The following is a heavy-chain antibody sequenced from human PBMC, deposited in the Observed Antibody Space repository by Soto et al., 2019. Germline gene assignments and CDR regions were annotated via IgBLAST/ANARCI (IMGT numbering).Heavy chain of an antibody. Sequence: SSVKVSCKASGGTFSSHAINWVRQAPGHGLEWMGEIIPLFATTNYAQKFQGRVTITADESTTTDYMELSSLRSEDTAVYYCASPGATPLGYLEFWGQGTLVTVS. J-gene: IGHJ4*02. D-gene: IGHD7-27*01. CDR3: ASPGATPLGYLEF. V-gene: IGHV1-69*13. CDR2: IIPLFATT. CDR1: GGTFSSHA.